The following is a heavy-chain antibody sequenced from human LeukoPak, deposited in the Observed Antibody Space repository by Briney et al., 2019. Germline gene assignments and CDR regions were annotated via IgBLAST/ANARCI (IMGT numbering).Heavy chain of an antibody. J-gene: IGHJ4*02. CDR3: ARDQSIVVVPAARSIDY. V-gene: IGHV3-23*01. CDR1: GITSSTYA. D-gene: IGHD2-2*01. CDR2: ISGSGGTT. Sequence: GGSLRLSCAASGITSSTYAMSWVRQAPGKGLEWVSGISGSGGTTYYADSVKGRFTISRDNSKNTLGLQMNSLRAEDTALYYCARDQSIVVVPAARSIDYWGQGTLVTVSS.